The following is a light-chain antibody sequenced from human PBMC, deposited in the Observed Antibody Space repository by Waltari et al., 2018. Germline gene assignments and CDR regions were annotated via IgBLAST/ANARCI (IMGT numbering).Light chain of an antibody. CDR3: QQRSHWPT. CDR1: QSVSSY. J-gene: IGKJ4*01. V-gene: IGKV3-11*01. CDR2: DAS. Sequence: EIVLTQSPATLSLSPGERATLSCRASQSVSSYLAWYQQKPGQAPRLLIYDASNRATGIPARFRGSGSGTDFTLTISSLEPEDFAVYYCQQRSHWPTFGGGTKAEIK.